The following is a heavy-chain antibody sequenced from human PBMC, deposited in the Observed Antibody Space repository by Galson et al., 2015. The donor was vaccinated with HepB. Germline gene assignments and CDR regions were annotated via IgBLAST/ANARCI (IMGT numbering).Heavy chain of an antibody. CDR2: ISSSGSTI. D-gene: IGHD5-12*01. CDR1: GFTFGSYE. J-gene: IGHJ4*02. V-gene: IGHV3-48*03. CDR3: ARHRSGYDLDY. Sequence: SLRLSCAASGFTFGSYEMNWVRQAPGKGLEWVSYISSSGSTIYYADSVKGRFTISRDNAKNSLYLQMNSLRAEDTAVYYCARHRSGYDLDYWGQGTLVTVSS.